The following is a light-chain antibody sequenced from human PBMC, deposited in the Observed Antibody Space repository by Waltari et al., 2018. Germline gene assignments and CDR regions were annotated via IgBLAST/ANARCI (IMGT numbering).Light chain of an antibody. J-gene: IGKJ1*01. CDR2: AAS. CDR1: QSISSY. CDR3: QQSYSTPKT. Sequence: DIQMTQSPSSLSASVGDRVTITCRASQSISSYLNWYQQKPGKAPKLLIYAASSLQSVVPSRFSGSGSETDFTLTISSLQPEDFATYYCQQSYSTPKTFGQGTKVEIK. V-gene: IGKV1-39*01.